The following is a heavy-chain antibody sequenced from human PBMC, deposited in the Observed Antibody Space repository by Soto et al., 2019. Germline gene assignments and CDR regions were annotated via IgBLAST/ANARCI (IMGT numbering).Heavy chain of an antibody. Sequence: PSETLSLTCTVSGGSISSYYWSWIRQPPGKGLEWIGYIYYSGSTNYNPSLKSRVTISVDTSKNQFSLKLSSVTAADTAVYYCARPGRTMVRDYYMDVWGKGTTVTVSS. CDR2: IYYSGST. D-gene: IGHD3-10*01. J-gene: IGHJ6*03. V-gene: IGHV4-59*08. CDR3: ARPGRTMVRDYYMDV. CDR1: GGSISSYY.